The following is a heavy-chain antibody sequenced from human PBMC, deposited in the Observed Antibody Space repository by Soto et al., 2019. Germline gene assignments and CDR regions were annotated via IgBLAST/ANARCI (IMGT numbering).Heavy chain of an antibody. CDR1: GFTFSSYG. CDR3: ARSPYYYGSGRYPWFDP. V-gene: IGHV3-33*01. D-gene: IGHD3-10*01. J-gene: IGHJ5*02. Sequence: GGSLRLSCAASGFTFSSYGMHWVRQAPGKGLEWVAVIWYDGSNKYYADSVKGRFTISRDNSKNTLYLQMNSLRAEDTAVYYCARSPYYYGSGRYPWFDPWGQGTLVTVSS. CDR2: IWYDGSNK.